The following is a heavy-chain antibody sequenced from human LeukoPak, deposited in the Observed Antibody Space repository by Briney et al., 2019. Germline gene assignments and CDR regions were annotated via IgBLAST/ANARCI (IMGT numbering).Heavy chain of an antibody. Sequence: ASVKVSCKASGYTFTSYDINWVRQATGQGLGWMGWMSPDSGYTGCAQTFQGRVTLTRSTSVSTAFMELSGLRSEDTAVYYCEIYTGYDSFWGQGTLVTVSS. CDR2: MSPDSGYT. CDR1: GYTFTSYD. J-gene: IGHJ4*02. V-gene: IGHV1-8*01. CDR3: EIYTGYDSF. D-gene: IGHD5-12*01.